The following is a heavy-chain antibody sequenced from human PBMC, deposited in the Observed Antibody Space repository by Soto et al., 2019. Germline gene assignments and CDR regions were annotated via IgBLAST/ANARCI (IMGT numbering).Heavy chain of an antibody. CDR1: GYTFTGYY. CDR2: INPSSGGA. Sequence: ASVKVSCKVSGYTFTGYYLHWVRQAPGQGLEWMGWINPSSGGANIAQKFQGWVTMTRDTSIDTAYMELTRLRSDDTAVYYCARDAAMGDYYHYGMDVWGQGNQGTV. J-gene: IGHJ6*01. D-gene: IGHD5-18*01. V-gene: IGHV1-2*04. CDR3: ARDAAMGDYYHYGMDV.